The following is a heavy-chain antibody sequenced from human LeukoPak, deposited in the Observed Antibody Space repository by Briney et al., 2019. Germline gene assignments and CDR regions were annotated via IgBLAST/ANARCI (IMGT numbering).Heavy chain of an antibody. J-gene: IGHJ5*02. Sequence: PSQTLSLTCTVSGGSISSGGYYWTWIRQYPGKGLEWIGCIYNSGSTYYNPSLKSRVTISVDTSKNQFSLKLRSVIAADTAVYSRAASAVSVPAAQVGPWFDPWGQGTLVTVSS. CDR2: IYNSGST. D-gene: IGHD2-2*01. CDR3: AASAVSVPAAQVGPWFDP. V-gene: IGHV4-31*03. CDR1: GGSISSGGYY.